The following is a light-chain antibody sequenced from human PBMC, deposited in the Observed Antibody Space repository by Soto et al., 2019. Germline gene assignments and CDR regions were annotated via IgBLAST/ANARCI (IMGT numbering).Light chain of an antibody. Sequence: QSFLTQPASVSASPGQSITISCTGTISDVGGYIYVSWYQQHPGKAPKLMIYDVTSRPSGVSYRFSGSKSGNTASLTISGLQAEDEADYYCSSYTTSSSYVFGTGTKVTVL. CDR3: SSYTTSSSYV. CDR2: DVT. J-gene: IGLJ1*01. CDR1: ISDVGGYIY. V-gene: IGLV2-14*01.